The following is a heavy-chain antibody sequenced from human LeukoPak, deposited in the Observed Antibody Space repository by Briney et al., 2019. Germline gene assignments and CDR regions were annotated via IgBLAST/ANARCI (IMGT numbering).Heavy chain of an antibody. Sequence: GASVKVSCKASGGTFSSYAISWVRQAPGQGLEWMGGIIPIFGTANYAQKFQGRVTITTDESTSTAYMELSSLRSEDTAVYYCARGHYGGKTLLAYYFDYWGQGTLVTVSS. CDR1: GGTFSSYA. CDR3: ARGHYGGKTLLAYYFDY. J-gene: IGHJ4*02. V-gene: IGHV1-69*05. CDR2: IIPIFGTA. D-gene: IGHD4-23*01.